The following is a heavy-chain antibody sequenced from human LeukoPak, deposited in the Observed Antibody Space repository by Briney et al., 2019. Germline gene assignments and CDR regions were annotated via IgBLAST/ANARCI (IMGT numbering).Heavy chain of an antibody. CDR3: ASEPIPYDSSGYYYY. J-gene: IGHJ4*02. Sequence: GGSLRLSCAASGFTFSSYWMRWVRQAPGKGLVWVSRINSDGSSTSYADSVKGRFTISRDNAKNTLYLQMNSLRAEDTAVYYCASEPIPYDSSGYYYYWGQGTLVTVSS. D-gene: IGHD3-22*01. CDR1: GFTFSSYW. CDR2: INSDGSST. V-gene: IGHV3-74*01.